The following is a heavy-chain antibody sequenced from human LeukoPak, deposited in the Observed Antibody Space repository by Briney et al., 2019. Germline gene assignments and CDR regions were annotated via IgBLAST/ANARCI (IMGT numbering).Heavy chain of an antibody. CDR2: IYSGGST. D-gene: IGHD3-22*01. CDR3: ARDLSYYDSSGSLGY. J-gene: IGHJ4*02. Sequence: SGGSLRLSCAASGFTVSSNYMSWVRQAPGKGLEWVSVIYSGGSTYYADSVKGRFTISRDNSKNTLYLQMNSLRAEDTAVYYCARDLSYYDSSGSLGYWGQGTLVTVSS. CDR1: GFTVSSNY. V-gene: IGHV3-53*01.